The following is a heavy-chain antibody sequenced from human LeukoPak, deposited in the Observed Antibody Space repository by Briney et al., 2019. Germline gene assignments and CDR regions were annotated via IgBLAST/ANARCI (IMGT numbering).Heavy chain of an antibody. J-gene: IGHJ4*02. V-gene: IGHV1-2*02. D-gene: IGHD3-10*01. CDR3: ARTMVRGVRPFDC. CDR1: GYTFTDYS. Sequence: ASVKVSCGASGYTFTDYSMLWVRQAPGQGLEWMGWINLNGGGTNYAQQFQGRVTMTRDTSITTAYMELSSLRSDDTAVYYCARTMVRGVRPFDCWGQGTLVTVSS. CDR2: INLNGGGT.